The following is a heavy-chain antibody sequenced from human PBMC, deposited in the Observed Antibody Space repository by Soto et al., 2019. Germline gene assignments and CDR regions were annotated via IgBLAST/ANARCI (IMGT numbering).Heavy chain of an antibody. J-gene: IGHJ5*02. Sequence: QVQLQESGPGLVKPSQTLSLTCTVSGGSISSGGYYWSWIRQHPGKGLEWIGYIYHSGTTYYNPSLTSRVTISVDPSKNQFSLKLTSVTAADTAVYYCARLRGNQLLGWFDPWGQGTLVTVSS. V-gene: IGHV4-31*03. D-gene: IGHD2-2*01. CDR1: GGSISSGGYY. CDR3: ARLRGNQLLGWFDP. CDR2: IYHSGTT.